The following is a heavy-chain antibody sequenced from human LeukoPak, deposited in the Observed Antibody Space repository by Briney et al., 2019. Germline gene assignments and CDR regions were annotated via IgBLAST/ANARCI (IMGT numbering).Heavy chain of an antibody. CDR1: GFTFSSYA. CDR3: AIMHGYYDGSGFWVQ. Sequence: GGSLRLSCAASGFTFSSYAMSWVRQAPGKGLEWVSFISPSGDRTSNADSVEGRFTISRDNTRNTLYLQMNSLRDEDTGVYYCAIMHGYYDGSGFWVQWGQATLVTVSS. D-gene: IGHD3-22*01. CDR2: ISPSGDRT. J-gene: IGHJ4*02. V-gene: IGHV3-23*01.